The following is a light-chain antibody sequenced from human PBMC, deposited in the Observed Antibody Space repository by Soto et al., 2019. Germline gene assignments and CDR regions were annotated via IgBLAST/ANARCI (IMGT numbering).Light chain of an antibody. J-gene: IGKJ1*01. CDR1: QSVSSN. V-gene: IGKV3-15*01. CDR3: QQYNNWPPTWT. CDR2: GAS. Sequence: EIVMTQSPATLSVSPGERAALSCRASQSVSSNLAWYQQKPGQAPRLLIYGASTRATGIPARFSGSGPGTEFTLTISSLQSEDFAVYSCQQYNNWPPTWTFGQGTKVDNK.